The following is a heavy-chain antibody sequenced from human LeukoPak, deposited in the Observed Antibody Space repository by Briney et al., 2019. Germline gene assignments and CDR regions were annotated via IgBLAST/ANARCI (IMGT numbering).Heavy chain of an antibody. D-gene: IGHD6-6*01. V-gene: IGHV4-39*07. CDR1: GGSISSSSYY. Sequence: PSETLSLTCTVSGGSISSSSYYWGWIRQPPGKGLEWIGSIYYSGSTYYNPSLKSRVTISVDTSKNQFSLKLSSVTAADTAVYYCAQTWGRSIAAHWGQGTLATVSS. CDR3: AQTWGRSIAAH. CDR2: IYYSGST. J-gene: IGHJ4*02.